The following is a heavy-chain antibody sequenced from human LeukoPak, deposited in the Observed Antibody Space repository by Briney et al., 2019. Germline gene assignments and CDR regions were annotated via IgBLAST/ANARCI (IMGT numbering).Heavy chain of an antibody. V-gene: IGHV3-30*04. CDR2: ISFDETYK. Sequence: GGSLRLSCSASGFTFSAYAMHWVRQAPGKGLEWVAIISFDETYKYYADSVKGRFTISRDNSYSKDTLYLQMNSLREVDTAVYYCVRDLYSGTYLAGDFRGYHYYGLDVWGQGTTVIVSS. D-gene: IGHD1-26*01. CDR3: VRDLYSGTYLAGDFRGYHYYGLDV. CDR1: GFTFSAYA. J-gene: IGHJ6*02.